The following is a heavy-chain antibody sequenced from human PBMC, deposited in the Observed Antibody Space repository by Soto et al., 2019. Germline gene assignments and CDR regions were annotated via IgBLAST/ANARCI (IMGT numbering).Heavy chain of an antibody. J-gene: IGHJ5*02. Sequence: QVQLVESGGGVVQPGRSLRLSCGASGFTLNSFGIHWVRQGPAKGLEWVAGISYDESSRHYADSVQDRFFVSRDNSKNTVFLQRSNLRTEDTAVYYCAKALQQDYDFLLNHWGQGTLVTVSS. CDR3: AKALQQDYDFLLNH. V-gene: IGHV3-30*18. CDR2: ISYDESSR. D-gene: IGHD3-9*01. CDR1: GFTLNSFG.